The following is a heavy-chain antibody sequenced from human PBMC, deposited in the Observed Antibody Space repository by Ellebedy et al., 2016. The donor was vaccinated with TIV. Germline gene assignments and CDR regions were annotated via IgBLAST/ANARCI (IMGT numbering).Heavy chain of an antibody. V-gene: IGHV4-59*01. CDR2: LYYSGCT. D-gene: IGHD3-10*01. Sequence: MPSEPLSLTCTAPGGTISSYSWNWIWQPPGKELEWIRYLYYSGCTNYNPSLKSRVTISVDTSKNHFSLTLSSVTAADQAVYYCARGVWLGESPNLRGKDVWGQGTTVTVSS. J-gene: IGHJ6*02. CDR1: GGTISSYS. CDR3: ARGVWLGESPNLRGKDV.